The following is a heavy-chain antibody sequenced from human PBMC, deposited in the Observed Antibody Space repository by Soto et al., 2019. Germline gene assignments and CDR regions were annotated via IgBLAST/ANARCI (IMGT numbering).Heavy chain of an antibody. CDR3: AREFLEWLFTYYYYYGMDV. Sequence: SVKVSCKASGGTFSSYAISWVRQAPGQGLEWMGGIIPIFGTANYAQKFQGRVTITADESTSTAYMELSSLRSEDTAVYYCAREFLEWLFTYYYYYGMDVWGQGTTVTVSS. V-gene: IGHV1-69*13. CDR1: GGTFSSYA. J-gene: IGHJ6*02. D-gene: IGHD3-3*01. CDR2: IIPIFGTA.